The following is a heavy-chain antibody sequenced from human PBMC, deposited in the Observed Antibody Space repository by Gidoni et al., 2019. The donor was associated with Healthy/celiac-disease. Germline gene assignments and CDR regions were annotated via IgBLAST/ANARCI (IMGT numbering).Heavy chain of an antibody. Sequence: EVQLVESGGGLVKPGGSLRLSCAASGFTFSSYSMNWVRQAPGKGLEWVSSISSSSSYIYYADSVKGRFTISRDNAKNSLYLQMNSLRAEDTAVYYCARGGIAAAGERVWGQGTLVTVSS. CDR2: ISSSSSYI. D-gene: IGHD6-13*01. V-gene: IGHV3-21*01. CDR1: GFTFSSYS. CDR3: ARGGIAAAGERV. J-gene: IGHJ4*02.